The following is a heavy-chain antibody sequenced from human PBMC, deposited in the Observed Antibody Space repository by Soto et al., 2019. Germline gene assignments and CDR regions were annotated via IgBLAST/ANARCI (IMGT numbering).Heavy chain of an antibody. V-gene: IGHV3-23*01. Sequence: GSLRLSGEASVFTLRNYDMTWVRQAPGKGLEWVSLISANDVGTYYAESVKTRFTISTDQSRNTVYLQMDSLRADDTAIYYCAKAKNDYNWDNRPPFDYWGQGTLVTVSS. CDR2: ISANDVGT. D-gene: IGHD1-20*01. CDR1: VFTLRNYD. J-gene: IGHJ4*02. CDR3: AKAKNDYNWDNRPPFDY.